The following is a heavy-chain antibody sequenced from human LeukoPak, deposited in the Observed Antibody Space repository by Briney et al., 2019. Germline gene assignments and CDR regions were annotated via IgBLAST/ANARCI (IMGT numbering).Heavy chain of an antibody. Sequence: PGGSLRLSCAASGFTYSSYAMSWVRQAPGKGLEWVSAISGSGGSTYYADSVKGRFTISRDNSKNTLYLQMNSLRAEDTAVYYCAKGWTSGYYYMDVWGKGTTVTVSS. V-gene: IGHV3-23*01. CDR2: ISGSGGST. J-gene: IGHJ6*03. CDR3: AKGWTSGYYYMDV. D-gene: IGHD3/OR15-3a*01. CDR1: GFTYSSYA.